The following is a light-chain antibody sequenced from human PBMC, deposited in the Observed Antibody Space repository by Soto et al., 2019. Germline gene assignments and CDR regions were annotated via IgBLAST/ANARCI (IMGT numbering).Light chain of an antibody. CDR1: SSDVGGYNY. CDR3: SSYTSSSTLS. Sequence: QSALTQPASVSGSPGQSITISCTGTSSDVGGYNYVSWYQQHPGKAPKLMIYDVSNRPSGVSNRFSGSKSGNTASLTISGLQAGDEADYYCSSYTSSSTLSFGTGTKLTVL. J-gene: IGLJ1*01. CDR2: DVS. V-gene: IGLV2-14*01.